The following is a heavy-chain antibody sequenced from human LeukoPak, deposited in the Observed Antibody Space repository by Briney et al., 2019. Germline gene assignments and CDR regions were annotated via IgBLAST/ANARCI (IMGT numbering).Heavy chain of an antibody. CDR2: IYYSGST. Sequence: SETLSLTCTVSGGSISSNYWSWIRQPPGKGLEWIGYIYYSGSTNYNPSLKSRVTISVNTSKNQFSLKLSSVTAADTAVYYCARTYYYGSGSYYFDYWGQGTLVTVSS. D-gene: IGHD3-10*01. CDR3: ARTYYYGSGSYYFDY. J-gene: IGHJ4*02. CDR1: GGSISSNY. V-gene: IGHV4-59*01.